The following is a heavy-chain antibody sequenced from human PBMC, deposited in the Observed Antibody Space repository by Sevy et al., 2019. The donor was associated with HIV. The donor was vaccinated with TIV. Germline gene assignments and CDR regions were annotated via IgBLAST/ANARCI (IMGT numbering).Heavy chain of an antibody. D-gene: IGHD6-13*01. Sequence: GGSLRLSCVASGFTFSRVGMHWVRQAPGKGLEWVAIISNDGSAKQYADSGKGRFTISRDNSKDTLYLQMNSLRLEDTAVYYCANSRGRYEGSSWLYYYYLMDVWGQGATVTVSS. V-gene: IGHV3-30*18. J-gene: IGHJ6*02. CDR3: ANSRGRYEGSSWLYYYYLMDV. CDR2: ISNDGSAK. CDR1: GFTFSRVG.